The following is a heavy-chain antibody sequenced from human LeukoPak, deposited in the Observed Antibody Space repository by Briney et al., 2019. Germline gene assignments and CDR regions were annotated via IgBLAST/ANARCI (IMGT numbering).Heavy chain of an antibody. D-gene: IGHD5-18*01. CDR3: ARKYSVDTAMVDLDY. Sequence: GESLKISCKGSGYSFTSYWIGWVRQMPGKGLEWMGIIYPGDSDTRYSPSFQGQVTISADKSINTAYLQWSSLKASDTAMYYCARKYSVDTAMVDLDYWGQGTLVTVSS. CDR1: GYSFTSYW. CDR2: IYPGDSDT. V-gene: IGHV5-51*01. J-gene: IGHJ4*02.